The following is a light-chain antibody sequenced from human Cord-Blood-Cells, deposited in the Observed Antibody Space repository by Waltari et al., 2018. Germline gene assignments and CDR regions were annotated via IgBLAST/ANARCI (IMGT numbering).Light chain of an antibody. CDR2: DAS. Sequence: EIVLTQSPATLSLSPGERATLSCRASQSVSSYLAWYQQKSGQAPRLLIYDASNRATGIPARFSGSGSGTDFTLTISSLEPEDFAVYYCQQRSNWPRTFCQGTKLEIK. V-gene: IGKV3-11*01. CDR1: QSVSSY. CDR3: QQRSNWPRT. J-gene: IGKJ2*01.